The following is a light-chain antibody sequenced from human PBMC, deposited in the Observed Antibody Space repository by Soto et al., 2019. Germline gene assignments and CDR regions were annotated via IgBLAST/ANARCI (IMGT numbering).Light chain of an antibody. CDR1: QSISSS. V-gene: IGKV1-39*01. J-gene: IGKJ5*01. CDR3: QQSYSTPVT. CDR2: AAS. Sequence: DIQMTQSPSSLSASVGDRVTITCRASQSISSSFNWYQQKPGKAPKLLIYAASNLQSGLPSRFSGSGSGTDFTLTITSLRPEDFATYWFQQSYSTPVTFGQGTRLEIK.